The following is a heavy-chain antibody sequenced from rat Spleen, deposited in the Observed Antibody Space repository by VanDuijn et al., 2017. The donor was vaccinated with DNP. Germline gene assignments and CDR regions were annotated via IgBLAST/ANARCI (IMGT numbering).Heavy chain of an antibody. CDR3: ARHRTIMPYYYSMDA. D-gene: IGHD1-12*01. Sequence: EVQLQESGPGLVKPSQSLSLTCSVTGYSITSNYWGWIRKFPGNKMEWIGYISYSGSTGYNPSLKSRISITRDTSKNQFFLQLNSVTPEDTATYYCARHRTIMPYYYSMDAWGQGASVTVSS. J-gene: IGHJ4*01. CDR1: GYSITSNY. CDR2: ISYSGST. V-gene: IGHV3-1*01.